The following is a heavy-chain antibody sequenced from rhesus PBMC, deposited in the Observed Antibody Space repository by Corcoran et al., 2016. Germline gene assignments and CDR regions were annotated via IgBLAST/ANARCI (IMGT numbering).Heavy chain of an antibody. J-gene: IGHJ4*01. D-gene: IGHD6-25*01. CDR3: AIGYSGSSFDY. CDR2: IYGSRTST. CDR1: GGSISDSYR. V-gene: IGHV4S10*01. Sequence: QVQLQESGPGVVKPSETLSLTCAVSGGSISDSYRWSWIRQPPGKGLEWIGYIYGSRTSTNYNPSLKSLVTISKDTSKNQFSLKLSSVTAADTAVYYCAIGYSGSSFDYWGQGVLVTVSS.